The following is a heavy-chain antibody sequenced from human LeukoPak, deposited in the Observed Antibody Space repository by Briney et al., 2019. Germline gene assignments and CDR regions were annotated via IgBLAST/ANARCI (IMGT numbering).Heavy chain of an antibody. CDR2: ISYDGSNK. CDR3: ASLSTTVVTPTFDY. V-gene: IGHV3-30-3*01. J-gene: IGHJ4*02. D-gene: IGHD4-23*01. CDR1: GFTFSSYW. Sequence: PGGSLRLSCAASGFTFSSYWMNWVRQAPGKGLEWVAVISYDGSNKYYADSVKGRFTISRDNSKNTLYLQMNSLRAEDTAVYYCASLSTTVVTPTFDYWGQGTLVTVSS.